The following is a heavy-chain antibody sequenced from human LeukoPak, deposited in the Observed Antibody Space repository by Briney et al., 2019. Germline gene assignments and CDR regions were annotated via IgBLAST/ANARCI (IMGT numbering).Heavy chain of an antibody. V-gene: IGHV1-3*01. J-gene: IGHJ4*02. Sequence: GASVKVSCKASGYTFTTYAMHWVRQAPGQRLEWMGWINAGNGDTKYSQKFQGRVTMTRDTSTSTVYMELSSLRSEDTAVYYCARVSEYSSSSGLYYFDYWGQGTLVTVSS. D-gene: IGHD6-6*01. CDR1: GYTFTTYA. CDR2: INAGNGDT. CDR3: ARVSEYSSSSGLYYFDY.